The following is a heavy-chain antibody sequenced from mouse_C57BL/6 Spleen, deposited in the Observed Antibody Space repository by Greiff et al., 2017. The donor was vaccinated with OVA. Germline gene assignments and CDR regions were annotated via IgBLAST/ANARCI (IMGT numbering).Heavy chain of an antibody. CDR1: GFTFSSYA. Sequence: DVMLVESGEGLVKPGGSLKLSCAASGFTFSSYAMSWVRQTPEKRLEWVAYISSGGDYIYYADTVKGRFTISRDNARNTLYLQMSSLKSEDTAMYYCTRDISNYFDYWGQGTTLTVSS. CDR2: ISSGGDYI. CDR3: TRDISNYFDY. V-gene: IGHV5-9-1*02. D-gene: IGHD1-1*01. J-gene: IGHJ2*01.